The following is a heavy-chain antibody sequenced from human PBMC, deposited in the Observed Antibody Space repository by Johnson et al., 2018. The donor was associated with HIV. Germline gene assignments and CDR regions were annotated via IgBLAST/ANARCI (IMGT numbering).Heavy chain of an antibody. J-gene: IGHJ3*02. D-gene: IGHD1-26*01. CDR2: IGTAGGT. V-gene: IGHV3-13*01. CDR1: GFTFSCYA. Sequence: EVQLVESGVGLVQPGGSLRLSCAASGFTFSCYAVHWVRQATGKGLEWVSLIGTAGGTYYSGSVKGRFTISRENDKNSLYLQMNSLSAEDTAVYYCARASGSYLDDAFDIWGQGTMVTVSS. CDR3: ARASGSYLDDAFDI.